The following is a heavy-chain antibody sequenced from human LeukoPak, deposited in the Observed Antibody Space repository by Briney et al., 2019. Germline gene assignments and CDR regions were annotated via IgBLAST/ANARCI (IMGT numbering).Heavy chain of an antibody. V-gene: IGHV4-39*01. CDR3: ARLYYDFWSGPAYNWFDP. D-gene: IGHD3-3*01. CDR2: IYYSGST. Sequence: PSETLSLTCTVSGGSISSSSYYWGWIRQPPGEGLEWIGSIYYSGSTYYNPSLKSRVTISVDTPKNQFSLKLSSVTAADTAVYYCARLYYDFWSGPAYNWFDPWGQGTLVTVSS. CDR1: GGSISSSSYY. J-gene: IGHJ5*02.